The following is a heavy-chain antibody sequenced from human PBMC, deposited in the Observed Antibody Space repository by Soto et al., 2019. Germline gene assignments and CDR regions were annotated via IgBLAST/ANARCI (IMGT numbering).Heavy chain of an antibody. CDR1: GFTFSSYS. CDR2: ISSSSSYI. D-gene: IGHD2-2*01. Sequence: PGGSLRLSCAASGFTFSSYSMNWVRQAPGKGLEWVSSISSSSSYIYYADSVKGRFTISRDNAKNSLYLQMNSLRAEDTAVYYCARGILRYCSSTSCYHPARYYYYGMDVWGQGTTVTVSS. J-gene: IGHJ6*02. CDR3: ARGILRYCSSTSCYHPARYYYYGMDV. V-gene: IGHV3-21*01.